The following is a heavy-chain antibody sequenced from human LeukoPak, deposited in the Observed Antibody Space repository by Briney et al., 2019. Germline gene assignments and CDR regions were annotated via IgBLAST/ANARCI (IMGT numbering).Heavy chain of an antibody. CDR3: ARLEYYYDSSGYSYFDY. Sequence: GEALKISCKGSGYSFTSYRIGWVRQMPGKGLEWMGSIYPGDSDTRYSPSFQGQVTISADKSISTAYLQWSSLKASDTAMYYCARLEYYYDSSGYSYFDYWGQGTLVTVSS. CDR1: GYSFTSYR. CDR2: IYPGDSDT. D-gene: IGHD3-22*01. V-gene: IGHV5-51*01. J-gene: IGHJ4*02.